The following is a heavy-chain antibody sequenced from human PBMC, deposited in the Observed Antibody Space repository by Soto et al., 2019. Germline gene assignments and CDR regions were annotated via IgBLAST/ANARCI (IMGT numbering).Heavy chain of an antibody. D-gene: IGHD2-2*02. CDR1: GYTFTSYG. V-gene: IGHV1-18*04. J-gene: IGHJ6*02. Sequence: ASVKVSCKASGYTFTSYGISWVRQAPGQGPEWMGWISAYNGNTNYAQKLQGRVTMTTDTSTSTAYMELRSLRSDDTAVYYCARDVSGCSSTSCYRVDYYYGMDVWGQGTTVTVSS. CDR3: ARDVSGCSSTSCYRVDYYYGMDV. CDR2: ISAYNGNT.